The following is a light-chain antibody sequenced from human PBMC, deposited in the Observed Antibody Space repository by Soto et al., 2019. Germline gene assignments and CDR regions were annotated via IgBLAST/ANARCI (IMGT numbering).Light chain of an antibody. Sequence: QSVLTQPPSASGTPGQRVTISCSGSSSNIGSHTVNWYQQLPGTAPKLLIYRNNQRPSGVPDRFSGSKSGTSASLAISGLRSEDEADYYCAAWDDSLSGGVFGGGTKLTVL. V-gene: IGLV1-47*01. CDR3: AAWDDSLSGGV. CDR1: SSNIGSHT. CDR2: RNN. J-gene: IGLJ3*02.